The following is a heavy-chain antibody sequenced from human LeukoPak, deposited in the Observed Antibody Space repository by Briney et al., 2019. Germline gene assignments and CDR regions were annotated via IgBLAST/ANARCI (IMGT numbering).Heavy chain of an antibody. Sequence: SETLSLTCSVSGDSISSGDYYWSWVRQPPGKTLECIGYIYYSGSTYSNPSLRSRVTISVDTPNKQFSLKLSSVTAADTAVYYCARDTRMSSGYHYFDLWGQGTLVTVSS. J-gene: IGHJ4*02. D-gene: IGHD3-22*01. CDR1: GDSISSGDYY. CDR2: IYYSGST. CDR3: ARDTRMSSGYHYFDL. V-gene: IGHV4-30-4*01.